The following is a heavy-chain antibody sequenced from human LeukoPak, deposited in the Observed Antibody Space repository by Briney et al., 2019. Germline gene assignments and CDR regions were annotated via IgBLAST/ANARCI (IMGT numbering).Heavy chain of an antibody. J-gene: IGHJ6*02. CDR3: AREQLERLYYYGMDV. CDR1: GFTLSSHG. CDR2: ISSSGSTI. Sequence: PGGSLRLSCEASGFTLSSHGMNWVRQAPGKGLEWVSYISSSGSTIYYADSVKGRFTISRDNAKNSLYLQMNSLRAEDTAVYYCAREQLERLYYYGMDVWGQGTTVTVSS. D-gene: IGHD1-1*01. V-gene: IGHV3-48*03.